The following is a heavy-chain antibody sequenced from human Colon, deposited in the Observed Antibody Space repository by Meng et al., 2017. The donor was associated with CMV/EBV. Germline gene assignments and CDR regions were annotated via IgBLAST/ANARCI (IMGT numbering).Heavy chain of an antibody. J-gene: IGHJ4*02. CDR1: GFNFSTYE. CDR3: ARDRVFDY. V-gene: IGHV3-48*03. Sequence: GESLKISCAVSGFNFSTYEMNWVRQAPGKGLEWVSSITSSGSTSYYAESVRGRFTISRDNAKNSLYLEMKSLRADDTAVYYCARDRVFDYWGQGALVTVSS. CDR2: ITSSGSTS.